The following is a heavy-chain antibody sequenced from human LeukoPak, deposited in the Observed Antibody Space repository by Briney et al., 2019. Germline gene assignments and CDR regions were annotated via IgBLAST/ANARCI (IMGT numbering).Heavy chain of an antibody. Sequence: GGSLRLSCAASGFTFSSYSMNWVRQAPGKGLEWVSSISSGSRYMYYADSVKGRFTISRDNAKNSLYLLMNSLRAEDTAVYYCATDVRDEYSSGWYPIGYWGQGTLVTVSS. CDR2: ISSGSRYM. J-gene: IGHJ4*02. CDR1: GFTFSSYS. D-gene: IGHD6-19*01. CDR3: ATDVRDEYSSGWYPIGY. V-gene: IGHV3-21*01.